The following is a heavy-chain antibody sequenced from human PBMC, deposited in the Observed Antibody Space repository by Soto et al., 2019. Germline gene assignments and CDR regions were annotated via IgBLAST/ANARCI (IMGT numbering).Heavy chain of an antibody. V-gene: IGHV3-21*01. D-gene: IGHD5-18*01. CDR1: GFTFSSYS. CDR3: ARWGRVTHVPPYGMDV. J-gene: IGHJ6*02. CDR2: ISSSSSYI. Sequence: VGSLRLSCAASGFTFSSYSMNWVRQAPGKGLEWVSSISSSSSYIYYADSVKGRFTISRDNAKNSLYLQMNSLRAEDTAVYYCARWGRVTHVPPYGMDVWGQGTTLTVAS.